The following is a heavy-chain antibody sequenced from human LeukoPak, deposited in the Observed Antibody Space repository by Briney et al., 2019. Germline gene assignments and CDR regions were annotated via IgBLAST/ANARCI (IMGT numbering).Heavy chain of an antibody. CDR1: GFTFSSYW. D-gene: IGHD3-10*01. CDR2: INSDGSST. Sequence: QPGGSLRLSCAASGFTFSSYWMHWVRQAPGKGLVWVSRINSDGSSTTYADSVKGRFTISRDNAKNTLYLQMNSLRAEDTAVYFCARDYGRSRDYGMDVWGQGTTVTVSS. J-gene: IGHJ6*02. V-gene: IGHV3-74*01. CDR3: ARDYGRSRDYGMDV.